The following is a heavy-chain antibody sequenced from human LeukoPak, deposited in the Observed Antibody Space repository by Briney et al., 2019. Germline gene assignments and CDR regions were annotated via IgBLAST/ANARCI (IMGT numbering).Heavy chain of an antibody. Sequence: SETLSLTCSVSIGSISSSKWWSWVRQSPVKGLEWIGEIYLYGTTNYNPSLKSRVTVSVDTSKSQFSLKLSSVTAADTALYYCVRDNESAYKRGYGHFFYYMDKWGKGTTVIVSS. V-gene: IGHV4-4*02. J-gene: IGHJ6*03. CDR1: IGSISSSKW. CDR3: VRDNESAYKRGYGHFFYYMDK. CDR2: IYLYGTT. D-gene: IGHD5-18*01.